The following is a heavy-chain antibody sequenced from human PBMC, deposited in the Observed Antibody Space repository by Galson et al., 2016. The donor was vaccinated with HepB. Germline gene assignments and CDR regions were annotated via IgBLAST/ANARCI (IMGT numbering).Heavy chain of an antibody. D-gene: IGHD6-6*01. CDR1: GGSIRRTGYY. CDR3: TSPCSTTSKPDY. V-gene: IGHV4-39*01. J-gene: IGHJ4*02. Sequence: SETLSLTCTVSGGSIRRTGYYWVWVRQPPGKGLEWIGNIFYSGTIYYNPYFESRVTISIDTSKDQFSLQLSSVTAADTAVYYCTSPCSTTSKPDYWGQGTLVTVSS. CDR2: IFYSGTI.